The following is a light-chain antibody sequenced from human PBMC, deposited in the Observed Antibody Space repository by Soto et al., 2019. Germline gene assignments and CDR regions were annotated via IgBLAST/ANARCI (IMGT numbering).Light chain of an antibody. J-gene: IGLJ2*01. CDR1: SSNIGTPYD. CDR3: QSYDSSLIGYVI. CDR2: GNS. V-gene: IGLV1-40*01. Sequence: QSVLTQPPSVSGAPGQRVTISCTGSSSNIGTPYDVHWYQQLPGTAPKLLIYGNSNRPSGVPDRFSGSKSGTSASLAITGLQAEDEADYYCQSYDSSLIGYVIFGGGTKVTVL.